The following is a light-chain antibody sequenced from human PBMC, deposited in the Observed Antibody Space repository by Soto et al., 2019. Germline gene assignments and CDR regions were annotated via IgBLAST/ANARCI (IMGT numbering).Light chain of an antibody. V-gene: IGKV3-20*01. CDR1: QSVSSGY. Sequence: EIVLTQSPGTLSLSPGERATLSCRASQSVSSGYLAWYQQKPGQAPRLLIYAAASRATGIPDRFSGSGSGTDFTLLISILEPEDFAVYYCQQYCSSPPWTFGQGTKVE. CDR3: QQYCSSPPWT. J-gene: IGKJ1*01. CDR2: AAA.